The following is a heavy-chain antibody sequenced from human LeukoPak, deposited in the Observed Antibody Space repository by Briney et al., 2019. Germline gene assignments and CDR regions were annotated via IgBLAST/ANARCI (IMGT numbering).Heavy chain of an antibody. CDR3: AKDGVTYYYDSSGLYYFDY. V-gene: IGHV3-23*01. J-gene: IGHJ4*02. CDR1: GFTFSSYA. D-gene: IGHD3-22*01. CDR2: ISGSGGST. Sequence: GGSLRLSCAASGFTFSSYAMSWVRQAPGKGLEWVSAISGSGGSTYYADSVKGRFTISRDNSKNTLYLQMNSLRAEDTAVYYCAKDGVTYYYDSSGLYYFDYRGQGTLVTVSS.